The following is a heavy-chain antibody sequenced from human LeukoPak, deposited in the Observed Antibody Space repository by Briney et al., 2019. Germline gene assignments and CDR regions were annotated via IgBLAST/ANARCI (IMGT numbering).Heavy chain of an antibody. CDR1: GFTFSDYY. V-gene: IGHV3-11*05. Sequence: GGSLRLSCAASGFTFSDYYMTWIRQAAEKGLEWVSYISSTGSYTDYVESVTGRFTISRETAKNSLYLQMNSLRAEDTAVYYCAKDRVCSGGSCYYDYWGQGTLVTVSS. J-gene: IGHJ4*02. CDR3: AKDRVCSGGSCYYDY. CDR2: ISSTGSYT. D-gene: IGHD2-15*01.